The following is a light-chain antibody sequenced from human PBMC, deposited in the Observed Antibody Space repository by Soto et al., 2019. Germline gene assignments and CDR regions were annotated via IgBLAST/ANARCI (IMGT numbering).Light chain of an antibody. CDR1: SSDVCGYNY. V-gene: IGLV2-14*01. J-gene: IGLJ2*01. Sequence: QSALTQPASVSGSPGQSITISCTGTSSDVCGYNYVSWYQQHPGKVPKLIIYEVFRRPSGISTRFSGSKSGNTASLTISGLQAEDEADYYCCSYTISSTFVFGGGTKLTV. CDR3: CSYTISSTFV. CDR2: EVF.